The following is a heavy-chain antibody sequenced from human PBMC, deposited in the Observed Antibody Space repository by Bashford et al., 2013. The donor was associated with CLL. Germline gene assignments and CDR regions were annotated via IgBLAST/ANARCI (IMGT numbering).Heavy chain of an antibody. D-gene: IGHD6-13*01. CDR3: ARDEGAAALGDFDH. V-gene: IGHV1-18*01. CDR2: ISASIGNT. J-gene: IGHJ4*02. Sequence: ASVKVSCKTSGYTFDSRGVTWVRQAPGQGLEWIGWISASIGNTMYAQRFQGRVTMTTDTSTSTAYLDLRSLRSDDTAVYYCARDEGAAALGDFDHWGQGTLVTVSS. CDR1: GYTFDSRG.